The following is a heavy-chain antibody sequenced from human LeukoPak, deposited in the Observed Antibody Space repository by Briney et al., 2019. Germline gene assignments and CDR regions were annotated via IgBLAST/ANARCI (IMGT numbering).Heavy chain of an antibody. D-gene: IGHD3-22*01. CDR3: ARVVIVLDYMDV. CDR2: ISAYNGNT. V-gene: IGHV1-18*01. CDR1: GYTFTSYG. Sequence: ASVTVSCKASGYTFTSYGISWVRQAPGQGLEWMGWISAYNGNTNYAQKLQGRVTMTTDTSTSTAYMELRSLRSDDTAVYYCARVVIVLDYMDVWGKGTTVTVSS. J-gene: IGHJ6*03.